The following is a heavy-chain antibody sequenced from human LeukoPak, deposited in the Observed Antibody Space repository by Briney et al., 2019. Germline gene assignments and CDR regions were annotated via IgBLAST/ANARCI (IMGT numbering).Heavy chain of an antibody. CDR2: INANTGNP. D-gene: IGHD6-19*01. CDR1: GYMFTSYA. CDR3: ARTIAVAGYMDV. J-gene: IGHJ6*03. V-gene: IGHV7-4-1*02. Sequence: GASVKVSCKASGYMFTSYAMNWVRQAPGQGLEWMGWINANTGNPTYAQGFTGRFVFSLDTSVSTAYLQISSLKTEDTAVYYCARTIAVAGYMDVWGKGTTVTISS.